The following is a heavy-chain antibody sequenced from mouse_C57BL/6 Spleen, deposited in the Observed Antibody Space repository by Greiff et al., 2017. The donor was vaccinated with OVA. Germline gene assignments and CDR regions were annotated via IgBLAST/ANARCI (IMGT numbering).Heavy chain of an antibody. V-gene: IGHV5-17*01. CDR2: ISSGSSTI. Sequence: EVKLMESGGGLVKPGGSLKLSCAASGFTFSDYGMHWVRQAPEKGLEWVAYISSGSSTIYYADTVKGRFTISRDNAKNTLCLQMTSLRSEDTAMYYCARTPRYWGQGTTLTVSS. J-gene: IGHJ2*01. CDR3: ARTPRY. CDR1: GFTFSDYG.